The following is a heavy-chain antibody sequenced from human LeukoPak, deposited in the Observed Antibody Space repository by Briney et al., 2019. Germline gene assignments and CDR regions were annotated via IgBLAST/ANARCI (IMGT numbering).Heavy chain of an antibody. CDR3: ARQGYGWGRWYFDL. CDR2: IYYGRSP. V-gene: IGHV4-39*01. J-gene: IGHJ2*01. CDR1: DGSISSNNFY. Sequence: SETLSLTCTVSDGSISSNNFYWGWIRQPPGKGLEWIGDIYYGRSPYYNPSLKSRLTISVDTSKNQFSLKLSSVTATDTAIYYCARQGYGWGRWYFDLWGRGTLVTVSS. D-gene: IGHD3-10*01.